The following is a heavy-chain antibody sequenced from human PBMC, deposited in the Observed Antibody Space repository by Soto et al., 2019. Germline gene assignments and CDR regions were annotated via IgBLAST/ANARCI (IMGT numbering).Heavy chain of an antibody. D-gene: IGHD3-10*01. CDR1: GGSISSYY. CDR2: IYYSGST. J-gene: IGHJ5*02. CDR3: ARPLFGRGNWFDP. Sequence: PSETLSLTCTVSGGSISSYYWSWIRQPPGKGLEWIGYIYYSGSTNYNPSPKSRVTISVDTSKNQFSLKLSSVTAADTAVYYCARPLFGRGNWFDPWGQGTLVTVSS. V-gene: IGHV4-59*01.